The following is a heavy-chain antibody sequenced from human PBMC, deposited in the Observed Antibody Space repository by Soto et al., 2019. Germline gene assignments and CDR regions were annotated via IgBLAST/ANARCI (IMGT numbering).Heavy chain of an antibody. V-gene: IGHV4-59*01. CDR1: GGSIFSSY. CDR3: ARVQAASSWLDP. Sequence: PSETLSLTCTVSGGSIFSSYWTWIRQPPGKGLEWIGNVYYSGSTNYNPSLKSRITISVDTSKNQFSLNLSSVTAADTAVYYCARVQAASSWLDPCGQGTLV. D-gene: IGHD2-15*01. CDR2: VYYSGST. J-gene: IGHJ5*02.